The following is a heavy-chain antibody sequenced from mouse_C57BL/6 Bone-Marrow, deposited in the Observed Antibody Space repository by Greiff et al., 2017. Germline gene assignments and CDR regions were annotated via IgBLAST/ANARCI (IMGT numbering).Heavy chain of an antibody. Sequence: VQGVAPGGGLVKPGGSLKLSCAASGFTFSDSGMHWVRQAPEKGLEWVAYISSGSSTIYYADTVKGRFTISRDNAKNTLFLPMTSLRSEDTARYYSARHGNYSFDDWGQGTTLTVSS. CDR1: GFTFSDSG. V-gene: IGHV5-17*01. D-gene: IGHD2-1*01. CDR2: ISSGSSTI. J-gene: IGHJ2*01. CDR3: ARHGNYSFDD.